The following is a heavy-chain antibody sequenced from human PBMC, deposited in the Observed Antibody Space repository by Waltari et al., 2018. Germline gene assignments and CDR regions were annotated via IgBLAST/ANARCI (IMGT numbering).Heavy chain of an antibody. J-gene: IGHJ6*02. CDR2: IGTAGDT. CDR1: DFTFSSYD. CDR3: ARDRGLYGMDV. Sequence: EVQLVASGGGLVQPGGSLGLSCDASDFTFSSYDMHWVRQATGKGLEWVSAIGTAGDTYYPGSVKGRFTISRENAKNSLYLQMNSLRAGDTAVYYCARDRGLYGMDVWGQGTTVTVSS. V-gene: IGHV3-13*01.